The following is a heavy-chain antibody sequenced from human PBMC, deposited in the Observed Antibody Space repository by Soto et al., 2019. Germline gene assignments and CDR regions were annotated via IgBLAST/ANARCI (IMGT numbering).Heavy chain of an antibody. CDR3: AKDRGDIVVVPAALPTQYTDFWGGGGLAFDL. J-gene: IGHJ3*01. Sequence: EVQLLESGGGLVQPGGSLRLSCAASGFTFSSYAMSWVRQAPGKGLEWVSAISGSGGSTYYADSVKGRFTISRDNSKNTLYLKMTGVSAEDTAVYYCAKDRGDIVVVPAALPTQYTDFWGGGGLAFDLGGQGTMVTVSS. CDR2: ISGSGGST. D-gene: IGHD2-2*02. CDR1: GFTFSSYA. V-gene: IGHV3-23*01.